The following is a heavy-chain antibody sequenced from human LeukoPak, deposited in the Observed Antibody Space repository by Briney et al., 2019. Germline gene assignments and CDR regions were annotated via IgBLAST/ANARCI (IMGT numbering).Heavy chain of an antibody. CDR3: ARDPPGGGTGDFDL. CDR1: GFTFSSYW. J-gene: IGHJ2*01. CDR2: IKQDGSEK. Sequence: GGSLRLSCAASGFTFSSYWMSWVRQAPGKGLEWVAHIKQDGSEKYYADSMKGRFTISRDNAKNSLYLQMNSLRVDDTAVYYCARDPPGGGTGDFDLWGRGTLVTVSS. V-gene: IGHV3-7*01. D-gene: IGHD2-15*01.